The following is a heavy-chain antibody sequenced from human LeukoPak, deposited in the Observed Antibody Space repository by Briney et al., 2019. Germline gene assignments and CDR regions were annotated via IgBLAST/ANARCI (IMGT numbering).Heavy chain of an antibody. CDR3: AKEIYGDSTGGRFHH. CDR1: GFTFSSYA. Sequence: PGGSLRLSCAASGFTFSSYAMHWVRQAPGKGLEWVAVISYDGSNKYYADSVKGRFTISRDNSKNTLYLQMNSLRAEDTAVYYCAKEIYGDSTGGRFHHWGQGTLVTVSS. CDR2: ISYDGSNK. D-gene: IGHD4-17*01. V-gene: IGHV3-30*04. J-gene: IGHJ1*01.